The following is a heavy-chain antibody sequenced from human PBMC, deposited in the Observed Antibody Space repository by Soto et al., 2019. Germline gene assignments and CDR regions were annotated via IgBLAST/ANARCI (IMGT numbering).Heavy chain of an antibody. CDR3: ARGSSCDTTRCYNPAFFGP. Sequence: GESLKISCKGSGYSFPSYWIGWVRQMPGKGLEWMGIIYPGDSDTRYSPSFQGQVTISADKSISTAYLQWNSLEASDTAVYYCARGSSCDTTRCYNPAFFGPWGQGTLVTVSS. D-gene: IGHD2-2*02. CDR1: GYSFPSYW. V-gene: IGHV5-51*01. CDR2: IYPGDSDT. J-gene: IGHJ5*02.